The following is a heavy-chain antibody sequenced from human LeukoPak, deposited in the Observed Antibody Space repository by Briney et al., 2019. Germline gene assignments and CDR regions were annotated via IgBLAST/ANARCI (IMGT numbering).Heavy chain of an antibody. D-gene: IGHD5-18*01. CDR2: INPSGGST. CDR3: ARALPHRRLMDTTMEQHWFDP. V-gene: IGHV1-46*01. CDR1: GYIFTSYF. Sequence: ASVKVSCTASGYIFTSYFMHWVRQAPGQGLEWMGLINPSGGSTSYAQKFKGRVTITRDMSTSTVYMELSSLRSEDTAVYYCARALPHRRLMDTTMEQHWFDPWGQGTLVTVSS. J-gene: IGHJ5*02.